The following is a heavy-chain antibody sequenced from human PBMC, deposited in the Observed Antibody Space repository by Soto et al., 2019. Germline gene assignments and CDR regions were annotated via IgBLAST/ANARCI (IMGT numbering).Heavy chain of an antibody. CDR3: TRHQEVFSAYNDY. CDR1: GFTFSSYS. CDR2: ISSSSSYI. Sequence: AGGSLRLSCAASGFTFSSYSMNWVRQAPGKGLEWVSSISSSSSYIYYADSVKGRFTISRDDSKNTAYLQMNSLRTEDTAVYYCTRHQEVFSAYNDYWGQGALVTVSS. V-gene: IGHV3-21*04. D-gene: IGHD3-22*01. J-gene: IGHJ4*02.